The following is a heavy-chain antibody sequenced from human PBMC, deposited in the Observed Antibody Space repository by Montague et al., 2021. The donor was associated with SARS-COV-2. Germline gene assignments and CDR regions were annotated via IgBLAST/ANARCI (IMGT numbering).Heavy chain of an antibody. CDR2: IYHSGST. J-gene: IGHJ3*02. CDR1: GYSTSTGYY. CDR3: AKVAGSHDTFDI. Sequence: SETLSLTCTVSGYSTSTGYYWGWIRQPPGKGLEWIGTIYHSGSTYFNPSLKSRVTISVDTSKNQFSLNPSSVTAADTAVYYCAKVAGSHDTFDIWGRGTMVTVSS. D-gene: IGHD6-19*01. V-gene: IGHV4-38-2*02.